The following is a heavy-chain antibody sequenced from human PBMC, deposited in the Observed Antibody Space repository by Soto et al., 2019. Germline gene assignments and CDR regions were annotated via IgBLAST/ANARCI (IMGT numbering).Heavy chain of an antibody. V-gene: IGHV6-1*01. CDR2: TYYRSKWFN. Sequence: QVLLQQSGPGLVKPSQTLSLTCAISGDSVSRKSAAWNWIRQSPSRGLEWLGRTYYRSKWFNDYAVSVKSRITINPDTSKNQFSLQLNSVTPEDTAVYYCALSSGSSFDNWGQGTLVTVSS. CDR3: ALSSGSSFDN. J-gene: IGHJ4*02. D-gene: IGHD6-19*01. CDR1: GDSVSRKSAA.